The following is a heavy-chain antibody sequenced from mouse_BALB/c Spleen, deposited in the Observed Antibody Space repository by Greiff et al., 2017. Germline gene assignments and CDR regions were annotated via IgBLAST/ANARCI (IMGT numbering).Heavy chain of an antibody. Sequence: QVQLKESGAELVRPGASVTLSCKASGYTFTDYEMHWVKQTPVHGLEWIGAIDPETGGTAYNQKFKGKATLTADKSSSTAYMELRSLTSEDSAVYYCTRLGYYGGFAYWGQGTLVTVSA. CDR3: TRLGYYGGFAY. V-gene: IGHV1-15*01. CDR2: IDPETGGT. CDR1: GYTFTDYE. D-gene: IGHD1-1*01. J-gene: IGHJ3*01.